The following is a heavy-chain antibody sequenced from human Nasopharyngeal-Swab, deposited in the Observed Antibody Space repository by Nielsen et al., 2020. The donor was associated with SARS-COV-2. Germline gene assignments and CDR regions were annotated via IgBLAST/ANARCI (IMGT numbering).Heavy chain of an antibody. Sequence: SETLSLTCPVSGGSVSTTTYFWGWIRQPPGKGLEWIGTVYYSGSTYYNPSLKSRVTISVDTSKNQFSLKLNSVTATDTAVYYCARGYGSFPYYFDHWGQRTRVTVSS. V-gene: IGHV4-39*01. CDR2: VYYSGST. CDR3: ARGYGSFPYYFDH. J-gene: IGHJ4*02. CDR1: GGSVSTTTYF. D-gene: IGHD1-26*01.